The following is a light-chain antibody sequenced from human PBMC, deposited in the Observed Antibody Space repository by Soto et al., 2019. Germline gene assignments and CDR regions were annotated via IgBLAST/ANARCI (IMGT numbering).Light chain of an antibody. J-gene: IGKJ3*01. Sequence: DIQMTQSPYSLSAAVGARVTIACRASQNINTYLNWYQQKPGKAPKLLMFDAASLQSGVPSRFSVSGSRTDFTLTITSLQPEDFATYCCQQTSSAPFTFGPGTKVDIK. CDR3: QQTSSAPFT. V-gene: IGKV1-39*01. CDR2: DAA. CDR1: QNINTY.